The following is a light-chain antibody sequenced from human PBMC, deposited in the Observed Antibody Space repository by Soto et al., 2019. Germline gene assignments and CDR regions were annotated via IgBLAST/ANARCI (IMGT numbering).Light chain of an antibody. CDR3: QVWDSSNVV. CDR1: KLGDKY. CDR2: QDS. J-gene: IGLJ2*01. V-gene: IGLV3-1*01. Sequence: SYEMTQPPSVSVSPGQTASITCSGDKLGDKYACWYQQKPGQSPVLVIYQDSKRPSGIPERFSGSNSGNTATLTISGTQAMDEADYYCQVWDSSNVVFCGGTKLTVL.